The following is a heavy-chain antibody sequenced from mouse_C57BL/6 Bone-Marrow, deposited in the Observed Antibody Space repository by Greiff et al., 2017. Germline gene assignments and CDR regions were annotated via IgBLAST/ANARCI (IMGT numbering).Heavy chain of an antibody. CDR2: INPSNGGT. V-gene: IGHV1-53*01. Sequence: QVQLQQPGTELVKPGASVKLSCKASGYTFTSYWMHWVKQRPGQGLEWIGNINPSNGGTNYNEKFKSKATLTVDKSSSTAYMQLSSLTSEDTAVYYCARGTPTAQATRADYWGQGTTLTVSS. CDR1: GYTFTSYW. CDR3: ARGTPTAQATRADY. D-gene: IGHD3-2*02. J-gene: IGHJ2*01.